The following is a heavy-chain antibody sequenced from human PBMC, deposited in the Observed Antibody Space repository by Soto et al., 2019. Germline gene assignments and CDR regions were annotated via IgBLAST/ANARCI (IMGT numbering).Heavy chain of an antibody. J-gene: IGHJ4*02. D-gene: IGHD3-22*01. CDR3: ARALYYYDNSGLAY. Sequence: QVRLEQSGPEVKKTGASVKVSCKASGYTFTSYGISWVRQAPGQGLEWMGWINIYSGDANYAQSFQDRVTMPRDTSTNTVYMEMRTLRSDDTAVYYCARALYYYDNSGLAYWGQGTLVTVSS. V-gene: IGHV1-18*01. CDR2: INIYSGDA. CDR1: GYTFTSYG.